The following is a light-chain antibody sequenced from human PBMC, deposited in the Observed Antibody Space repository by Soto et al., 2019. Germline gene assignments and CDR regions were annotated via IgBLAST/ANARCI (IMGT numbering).Light chain of an antibody. J-gene: IGKJ1*01. Sequence: EIVMTQSPATLSVSPGERATLSCRASQSVSSNLAWYQQKPGQAPRLLIYGASTRATGIPARFSGSGSGTEFPLTISRLQSEDFAVYYCQQYNNWPRTFGQAPKVDIK. CDR3: QQYNNWPRT. CDR2: GAS. V-gene: IGKV3-15*01. CDR1: QSVSSN.